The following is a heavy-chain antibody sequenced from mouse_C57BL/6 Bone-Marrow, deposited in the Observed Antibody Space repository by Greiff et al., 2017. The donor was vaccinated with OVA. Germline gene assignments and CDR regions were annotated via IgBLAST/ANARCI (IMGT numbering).Heavy chain of an antibody. J-gene: IGHJ4*01. CDR2: ITHSGET. D-gene: IGHD2-3*01. CDR3: AGDRIYEGYYNAIDY. Sequence: VQLQQSGPGLVKPSQSLFLTCSITGFPITSGYYWFWIRQSPGKPLEWMGYITHSGETFYNPSLQSPISITRETSKNPFFLQLNSVTTEDTAMYYCAGDRIYEGYYNAIDYWGQGTSVTVSS. CDR1: GFPITSGYY. V-gene: IGHV12-3*01.